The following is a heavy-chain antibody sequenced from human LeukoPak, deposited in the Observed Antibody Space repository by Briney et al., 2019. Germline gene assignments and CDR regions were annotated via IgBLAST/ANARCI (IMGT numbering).Heavy chain of an antibody. J-gene: IGHJ4*02. CDR2: IYYSGST. V-gene: IGHV4-59*01. CDR3: ARSYSSGSYYFDY. Sequence: SETLSLTCTVSGGSISSYYWSWIRQPPGKGLEWIGYIYYSGSTKYNPSLNSRVTISVDTSKNQFSLKLSSVTAADTAVYYCARSYSSGSYYFDYWGQGTLATVSS. D-gene: IGHD6-19*01. CDR1: GGSISSYY.